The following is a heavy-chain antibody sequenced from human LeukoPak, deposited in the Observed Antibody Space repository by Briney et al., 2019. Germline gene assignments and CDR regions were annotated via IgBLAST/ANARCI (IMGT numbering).Heavy chain of an antibody. CDR1: ELTLSSNY. CDR3: ARRAGSYSHSYDY. J-gene: IGHJ4*02. V-gene: IGHV3-53*01. Sequence: PGGSLRLSCAASELTLSSNYMSWIRQAPGRGLEWVSFIYSGGSTYYADSVRGRFIISRDKSKNTLYLQMNSLRAEDTAVYYCARRAGSYSHSYDYWGQGTLVTVSS. CDR2: IYSGGST. D-gene: IGHD2-15*01.